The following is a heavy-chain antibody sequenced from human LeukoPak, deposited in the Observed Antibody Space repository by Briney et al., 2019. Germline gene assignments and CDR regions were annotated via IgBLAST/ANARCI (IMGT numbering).Heavy chain of an antibody. J-gene: IGHJ4*02. CDR2: INPNSGGT. CDR3: ARGVYDNYFDY. Sequence: ASVKVSCAASGYTFTGYYMHWVRQAPGQGLEWMGWINPNSGGTSYAQKSQGRVTMTRDTSISTAYMELSRLRSDDTAVYYCARGVYDNYFDYWGQGILVTVSS. CDR1: GYTFTGYY. D-gene: IGHD3-22*01. V-gene: IGHV1-2*02.